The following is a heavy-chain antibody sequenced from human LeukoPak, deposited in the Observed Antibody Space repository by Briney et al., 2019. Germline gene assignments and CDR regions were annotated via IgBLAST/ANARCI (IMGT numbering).Heavy chain of an antibody. CDR3: AKDGGLWVSAHWGDS. V-gene: IGHV3-23*01. D-gene: IGHD7-27*01. J-gene: IGHJ4*02. CDR1: GGSISSSN. CDR2: ITTSDGNT. Sequence: PSGTLSLICAVSGGSISSSNWWSWVRQAPGKGLEWVSTITTSDGNTYYADSVKGRFTVSRDNSKNTLFLQMNSLRAEDTAVYYCAKDGGLWVSAHWGDSWGRGTLVTVSS.